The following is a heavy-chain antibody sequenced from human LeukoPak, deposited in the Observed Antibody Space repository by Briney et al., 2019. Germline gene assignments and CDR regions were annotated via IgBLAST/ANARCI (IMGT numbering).Heavy chain of an antibody. CDR1: GFTFSSYS. J-gene: IGHJ5*02. Sequence: PGGSLRLSCAASGFTFSSYSMNWVRQAPGKGLEWVSSISSSSSYIYYADSVKGRFTISRDNAKNSLYLQMNSLRAEDTAVYYCARLGGLADFDWSPGGWFDPWGQGTLVTVSS. CDR2: ISSSSSYI. CDR3: ARLGGLADFDWSPGGWFDP. D-gene: IGHD3-9*01. V-gene: IGHV3-21*01.